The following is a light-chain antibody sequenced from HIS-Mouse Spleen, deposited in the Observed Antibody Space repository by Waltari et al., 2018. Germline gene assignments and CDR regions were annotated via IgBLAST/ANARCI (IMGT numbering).Light chain of an antibody. CDR2: EVS. Sequence: QSALTQPASVSGSPGQSITISCTGTSSDVGGYNYVSWYQQHPGKAPKRMLYEVSNRPSGVSSRVSGSKSGNTASLTISGLQAEDEADYYCSSYTSSSTRVFGGGTKLTVL. J-gene: IGLJ3*02. CDR1: SSDVGGYNY. V-gene: IGLV2-14*01. CDR3: SSYTSSSTRV.